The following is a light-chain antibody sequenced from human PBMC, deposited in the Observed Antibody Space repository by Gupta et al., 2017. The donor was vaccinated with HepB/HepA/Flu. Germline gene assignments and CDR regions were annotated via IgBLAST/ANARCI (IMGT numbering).Light chain of an antibody. CDR3: QQLDNFPFT. CDR1: QDIRSR. J-gene: IGKJ4*01. CDR2: SAS. Sequence: DIQMIQSPSSVSASVGDRVTITCRASQDIRSRLAWYQQKPGKAPKLLIYSASTLQTGVPLRFSGSGSGTDFTLTISSLQPEDFAIYYCQQLDNFPFTFGRGTTVESK. V-gene: IGKV1-12*01.